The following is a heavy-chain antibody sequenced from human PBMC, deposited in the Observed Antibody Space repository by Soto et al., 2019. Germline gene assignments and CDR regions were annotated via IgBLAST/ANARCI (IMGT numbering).Heavy chain of an antibody. CDR3: ATTHPGDY. V-gene: IGHV1-69*02. Sequence: QVQLVQSGAEVKKPGSSVKVSCEASGGTFTRYTISWVRQAPGQGLEWMGRIIPIPGIVNYAQKFQGRVTITADTSTSTAYMELSSLRSEDTAVYYCATTHPGDYWGQGTLVTVSS. CDR2: IIPIPGIV. D-gene: IGHD1-1*01. CDR1: GGTFTRYT. J-gene: IGHJ4*02.